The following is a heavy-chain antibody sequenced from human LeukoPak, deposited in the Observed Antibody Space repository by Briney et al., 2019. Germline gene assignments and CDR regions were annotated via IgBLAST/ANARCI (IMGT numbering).Heavy chain of an antibody. CDR1: GYTFTSYG. V-gene: IGHV1-18*01. J-gene: IGHJ6*02. CDR3: ASSGYSSGWHPRNYGMDV. CDR2: ISAYNGNT. Sequence: ASVKVSCKASGYTFTSYGISWVRQAPGQGLEWMGWISAYNGNTNYAQKLQGRVTMTTDTSTSTAYMELRSLRSDDTAVYYCASSGYSSGWHPRNYGMDVWGQGTTVTVSS. D-gene: IGHD6-19*01.